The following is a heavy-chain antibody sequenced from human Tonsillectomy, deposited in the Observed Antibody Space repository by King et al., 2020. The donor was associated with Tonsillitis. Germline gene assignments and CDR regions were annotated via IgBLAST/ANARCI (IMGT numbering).Heavy chain of an antibody. CDR1: GFTFSSYA. Sequence: VQLVESGGGVVQPGRSLRLSCAASGFTFSSYAMHWVRQAPGKGLEWVAVISYDGSNKYYADSVKGRFTISRDNSKNTLYLQMNSLRAEDTAVYYCAREGRDAINDAFDIWGQGTMVTVSS. D-gene: IGHD5-24*01. J-gene: IGHJ3*02. V-gene: IGHV3-30*04. CDR3: AREGRDAINDAFDI. CDR2: ISYDGSNK.